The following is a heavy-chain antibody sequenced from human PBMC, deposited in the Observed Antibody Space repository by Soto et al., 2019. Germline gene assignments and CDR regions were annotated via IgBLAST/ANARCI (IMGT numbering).Heavy chain of an antibody. CDR3: ARELGYCRGGSCYMAGDFDC. Sequence: GGSLRLSCAASGSTFSSYAMSWVRQAPGKGLEWVSVISGSGDSTYYADSVKGRFTISRDNSKNTLYVQMNSLRAEDTAVYYCARELGYCRGGSCYMAGDFDCWGQGTMVTVAS. V-gene: IGHV3-23*01. J-gene: IGHJ3*01. D-gene: IGHD2-15*01. CDR1: GSTFSSYA. CDR2: ISGSGDST.